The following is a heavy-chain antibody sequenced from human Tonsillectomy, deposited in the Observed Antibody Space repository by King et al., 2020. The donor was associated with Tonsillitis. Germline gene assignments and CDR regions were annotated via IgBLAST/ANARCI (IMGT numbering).Heavy chain of an antibody. Sequence: VQLQESGPGLVKPSETLSLTCTVSGGSISGDSWSWIRQPPGKGLDWLGYISYDGHTNYNPSLESRVTISVGPSKNQFSLKLNSMTAADTAVYYCASDPRGSPRNTFDIWGRGTMVTVSS. CDR1: GGSISGDS. D-gene: IGHD5-12*01. V-gene: IGHV4-59*01. CDR3: ASDPRGSPRNTFDI. CDR2: ISYDGHT. J-gene: IGHJ3*02.